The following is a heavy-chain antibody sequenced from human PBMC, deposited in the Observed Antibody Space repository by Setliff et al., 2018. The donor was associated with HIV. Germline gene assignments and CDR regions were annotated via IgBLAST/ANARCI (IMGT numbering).Heavy chain of an antibody. J-gene: IGHJ3*02. V-gene: IGHV1-69*05. CDR3: ARDSEWGSYIFWTFDI. Sequence: GASVKVSCKASGGTFSSYGITWVRQAPGQGLEWMGGSTPLLDTTNYAQKFQGRVTITTDTSTSTAYMELRSLRSDDTAVYYCARDSEWGSYIFWTFDIWGQGTMVTVSS. D-gene: IGHD1-26*01. CDR1: GGTFSSYG. CDR2: STPLLDTT.